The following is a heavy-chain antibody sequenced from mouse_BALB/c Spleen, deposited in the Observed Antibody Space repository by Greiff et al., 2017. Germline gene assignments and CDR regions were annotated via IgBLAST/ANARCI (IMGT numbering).Heavy chain of an antibody. CDR3: ARGGTYGNSYFDV. J-gene: IGHJ1*01. CDR1: GFTFSSYG. V-gene: IGHV5-6*01. Sequence: EVQLVESGGDLVKPGGSLKLSCAASGFTFSSYGMSWVRQTPDKRLEWVATISSGGSYTYYPDSVKGRFTISRDNAKNTLYLQMSSLKSEDTAMYYCARGGTYGNSYFDVWGAGTTVTVSS. CDR2: ISSGGSYT. D-gene: IGHD2-1*01.